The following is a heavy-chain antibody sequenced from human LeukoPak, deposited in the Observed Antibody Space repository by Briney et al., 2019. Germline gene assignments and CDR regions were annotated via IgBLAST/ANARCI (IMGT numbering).Heavy chain of an antibody. CDR3: ASDAPGLLGY. CDR1: GFSISCGFY. J-gene: IGHJ4*02. D-gene: IGHD2-21*02. CDR2: IHYSGET. V-gene: IGHV4-38-2*02. Sequence: PSETLSLTCSVSGFSISCGFYWGWIRQPPGKGLEWIGNIHYSGETYFNPSLKSRLTMSVDTSKNKFSLNLSSVTAADTAIYYCASDAPGLLGYWGQGTLVTVSS.